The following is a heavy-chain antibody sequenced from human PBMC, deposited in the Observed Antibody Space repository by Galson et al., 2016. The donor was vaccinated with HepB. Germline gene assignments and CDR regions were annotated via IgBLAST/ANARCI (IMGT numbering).Heavy chain of an antibody. CDR1: GYRLTSHG. Sequence: SVKVSCKASGYRLTSHGIIWVRQAPGQGLEWMGGISAYKTNADYAQKFQGRVTMTTDTSTSIVYMELRSLRSDDTAIYYCARDLTRRSASDIWGQGTMVTVSA. CDR2: ISAYKTNA. CDR3: ARDLTRRSASDI. D-gene: IGHD1-1*01. J-gene: IGHJ3*02. V-gene: IGHV1-18*01.